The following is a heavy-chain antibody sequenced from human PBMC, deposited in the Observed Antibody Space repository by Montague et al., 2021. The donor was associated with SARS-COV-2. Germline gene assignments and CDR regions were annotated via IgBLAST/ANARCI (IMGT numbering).Heavy chain of an antibody. V-gene: IGHV4-4*02. CDR1: GGSISSSHW. J-gene: IGHJ2*01. CDR2: IYHSGST. CDR3: AREFRTYGYGGQYWYFDL. Sequence: SETLSLTCAVSGGSISSSHWWSWVRQPPGKGLEWIGEIYHSGSTNYNPPLKSSVTKLIDKSKNQFSLKMSSVTAADTAVYYCAREFRTYGYGGQYWYFDLWGRGTLVTVSS. D-gene: IGHD3-10*01.